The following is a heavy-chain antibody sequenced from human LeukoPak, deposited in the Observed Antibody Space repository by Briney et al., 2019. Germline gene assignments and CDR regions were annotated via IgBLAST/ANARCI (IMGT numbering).Heavy chain of an antibody. Sequence: PSETLSLTCTVSGGSISSGGYYWSWIRQHPGKGLEWIGYIYYSGSTYYNPSLKSRVTISVDTSKNQFSLKLSSVTAADTAVYYCARTNYCSSTSCYNFDYWGQGTLVTVSS. CDR1: GGSISSGGYY. J-gene: IGHJ4*02. D-gene: IGHD2-2*01. CDR2: IYYSGST. CDR3: ARTNYCSSTSCYNFDY. V-gene: IGHV4-31*03.